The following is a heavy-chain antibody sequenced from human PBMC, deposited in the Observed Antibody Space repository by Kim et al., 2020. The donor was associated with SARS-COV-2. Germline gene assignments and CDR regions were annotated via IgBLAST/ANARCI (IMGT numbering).Heavy chain of an antibody. D-gene: IGHD6-19*01. J-gene: IGHJ3*02. CDR1: GLTFNNYW. V-gene: IGHV3-74*01. CDR2: INSDGSST. CDR3: VSEGSYNSSGDVAFGI. Sequence: GGSLRLSCGASGLTFNNYWMHWVRQAPGKGLVWVSRINSDGSSTNYADSVKGRFTISRDNAKNTLYLQMNSLRVEDTAVYYCVSEGSYNSSGDVAFGIWGQGAMVTVSS.